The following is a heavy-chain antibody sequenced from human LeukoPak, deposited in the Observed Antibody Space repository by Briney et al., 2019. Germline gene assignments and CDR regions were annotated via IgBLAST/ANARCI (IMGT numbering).Heavy chain of an antibody. Sequence: ASVKVSCKASGYTFTSYGISWVRQAPGQGLEWMGWISAYNGNTNYAQKLQGRVTMTTDTSTSTAYMELRSLRSDDTAVYYCARSGYCSSTSCYGDYYYYYYMDVWGKGTTVTVSS. D-gene: IGHD2-2*01. CDR2: ISAYNGNT. V-gene: IGHV1-18*01. CDR1: GYTFTSYG. J-gene: IGHJ6*03. CDR3: ARSGYCSSTSCYGDYYYYYYMDV.